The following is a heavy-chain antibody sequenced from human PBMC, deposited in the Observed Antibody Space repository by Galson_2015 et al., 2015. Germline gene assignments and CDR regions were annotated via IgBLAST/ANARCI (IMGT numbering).Heavy chain of an antibody. Sequence: SLRLSCAASGFTFSSYSMNWVRQAPGKGLEWVSYISSSSSTIYYADSVKGRFTISRDNAKNSLYLQMNSLRDEDTAVYYCARGPRHGDQDGNWYFELWGRGTLVTVSS. V-gene: IGHV3-48*02. CDR3: ARGPRHGDQDGNWYFEL. CDR1: GFTFSSYS. D-gene: IGHD4-17*01. J-gene: IGHJ2*01. CDR2: ISSSSSTI.